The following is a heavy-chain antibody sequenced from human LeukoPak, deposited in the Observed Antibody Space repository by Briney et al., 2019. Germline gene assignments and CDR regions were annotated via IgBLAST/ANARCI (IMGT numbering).Heavy chain of an antibody. D-gene: IGHD3-22*01. CDR2: IFYSGST. CDR1: GGSISSYY. J-gene: IGHJ4*02. CDR3: ASSYDSSGYYYTFDY. V-gene: IGHV4-39*07. Sequence: KSSETLSLTCTVSGGSISSYYWGWIRQPPGKGLEWIGNIFYSGSTYYSPSLRSRVTISLDTSKNQFSLKLSSVTAADTAVYYCASSYDSSGYYYTFDYWGQGTLVTVSS.